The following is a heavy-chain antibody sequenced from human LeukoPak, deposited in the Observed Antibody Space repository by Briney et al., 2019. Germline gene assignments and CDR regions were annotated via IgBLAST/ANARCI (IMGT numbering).Heavy chain of an antibody. CDR2: IYHSGST. CDR1: GYSISSGYY. D-gene: IGHD2-8*01. V-gene: IGHV4-38-2*02. J-gene: IGHJ5*02. Sequence: PSETLSLTCTVSGYSISSGYYWGWIRQPPGKGLEWIGNIYHSGSTFYNPSLKSRVTISVDTSKNQFSLKLSSVTAADTAVYYCARALPRWCMLDPNWFDPWGQGTLVTVSS. CDR3: ARALPRWCMLDPNWFDP.